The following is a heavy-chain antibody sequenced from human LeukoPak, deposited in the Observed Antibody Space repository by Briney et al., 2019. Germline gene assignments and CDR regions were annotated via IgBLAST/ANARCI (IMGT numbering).Heavy chain of an antibody. J-gene: IGHJ6*02. Sequence: GASVKVSCKASGYTFTGYYMHWVRQAPGQGLEWMGWINPNSGGTNYAQKFQGRVTMTRDTSISTAYMELSRLRSDDTAVYYCANLGYCSSTSCYYYYGMDVWGQGTTLTVSS. D-gene: IGHD2-2*01. CDR2: INPNSGGT. CDR1: GYTFTGYY. CDR3: ANLGYCSSTSCYYYYGMDV. V-gene: IGHV1-2*02.